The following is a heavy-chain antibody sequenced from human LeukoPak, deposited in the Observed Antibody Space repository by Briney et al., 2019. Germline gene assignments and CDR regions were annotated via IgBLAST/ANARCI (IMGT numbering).Heavy chain of an antibody. J-gene: IGHJ4*02. V-gene: IGHV4-31*03. D-gene: IGHD3-10*01. CDR2: IYYSGST. CDR3: ARRGYYYGSGSYYIGAYYFDY. CDR1: GGSISSGGYY. Sequence: TLSLTCTVSGGSISSGGYYWSWIRQHPGKGLEWIGYIYYSGSTYYNPSLKSRVTISVDTSKNQFSLKLSSVTAADTAVYYCARRGYYYGSGSYYIGAYYFDYWGQGTLVTVSS.